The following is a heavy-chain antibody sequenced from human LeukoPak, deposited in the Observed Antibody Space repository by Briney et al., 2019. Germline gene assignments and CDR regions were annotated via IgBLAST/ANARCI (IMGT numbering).Heavy chain of an antibody. J-gene: IGHJ6*03. V-gene: IGHV4-34*01. CDR2: INHSGST. CDR1: GGSFSGYY. CDR3: ARRGKDCSSTSCRNPRSYYYYMDV. D-gene: IGHD2-2*01. Sequence: SEILSLTCAVYGGSFSGYYWSWIRQPPGKGLEWIGEINHSGSTNYNPSLKSRVTISVDTSKNQFSLKLSSVTAADTAVYYCARRGKDCSSTSCRNPRSYYYYMDVWGKGTTVTVSS.